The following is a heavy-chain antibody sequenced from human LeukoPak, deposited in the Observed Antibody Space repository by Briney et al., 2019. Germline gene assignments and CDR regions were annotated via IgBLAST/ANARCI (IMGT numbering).Heavy chain of an antibody. V-gene: IGHV1-2*02. CDR3: ARGVDQWPGKPFDY. Sequence: ASVKVSCKASGYTLTGYYMHWVRQAPGQGLEWMGWINPNSGGTNYAQKFQGRVAMTRDTSISTAYMELSRLRSDDTAVYYCARGVDQWPGKPFDYWGQGTLVTVSS. CDR2: INPNSGGT. J-gene: IGHJ4*02. CDR1: GYTLTGYY. D-gene: IGHD6-19*01.